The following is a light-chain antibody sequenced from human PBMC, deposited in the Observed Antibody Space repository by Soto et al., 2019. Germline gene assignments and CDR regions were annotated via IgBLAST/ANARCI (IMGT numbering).Light chain of an antibody. CDR3: AAWDDSLSGRA. J-gene: IGLJ1*01. V-gene: IGLV1-47*01. CDR1: STNNESHN. CDR2: KNN. Sequence: QSVLTQPPSASGTPGQRVSISCSGGSTNNESHNVYWYQQLPGTAPKLLIFKNNQRPSGVPDRFSGSKSGTSASLAISGFRSEDEADYYCAAWDDSLSGRAFGTGTKVTVL.